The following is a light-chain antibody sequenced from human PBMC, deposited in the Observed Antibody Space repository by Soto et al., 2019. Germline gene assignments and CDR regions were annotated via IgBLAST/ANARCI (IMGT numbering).Light chain of an antibody. Sequence: QSALTQPAPVSGSPGQSSTISCTGTSNDVGGYNYVSWYQQHPDTAPKLIIYDVRYRPSGVSNRFSGSKSGNTASLTISGLQAEDEADYYCSAYTSSSTPYVFGSGTKVTVL. CDR1: SNDVGGYNY. CDR3: SAYTSSSTPYV. CDR2: DVR. J-gene: IGLJ1*01. V-gene: IGLV2-14*03.